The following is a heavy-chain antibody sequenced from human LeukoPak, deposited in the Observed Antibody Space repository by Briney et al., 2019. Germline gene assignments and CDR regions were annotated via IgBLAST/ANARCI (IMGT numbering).Heavy chain of an antibody. Sequence: SETLSHTCAVYGGSFSGYYWSWIRQPPGKGLEWIGEIKNNGSTKYNPSLKSRVTISIDTSKNQFSLKLTSVTAADTAVYYCARGRIGYSSSWYFTHWGQGTLVTVSS. V-gene: IGHV4-34*01. CDR2: IKNNGST. J-gene: IGHJ4*02. CDR1: GGSFSGYY. D-gene: IGHD6-13*01. CDR3: ARGRIGYSSSWYFTH.